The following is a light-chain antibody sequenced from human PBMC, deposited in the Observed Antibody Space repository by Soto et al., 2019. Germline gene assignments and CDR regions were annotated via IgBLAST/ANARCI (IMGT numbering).Light chain of an antibody. CDR3: QQYYSTLPYT. V-gene: IGKV4-1*01. CDR2: WAS. J-gene: IGKJ2*01. CDR1: QSVLYSSNNKNY. Sequence: DIVMTQSPDSLAVSLGERATINCKSSQSVLYSSNNKNYLAWYRQKPGQPPKLIIYWASIRESGVPDRISGSGSGTDFTLTISSLQAEDVAVYYCQQYYSTLPYTFGQGTKLEIK.